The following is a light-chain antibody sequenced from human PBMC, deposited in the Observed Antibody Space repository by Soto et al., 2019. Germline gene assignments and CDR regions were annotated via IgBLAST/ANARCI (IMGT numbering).Light chain of an antibody. Sequence: VLSQSPGRVSLSPGERATLSCRASQSVPSTYFAWYQQKPGQPPRLLISGTSNRATGIPDRFSGSGSGTDFTLTISRLEPEDFAVYYCQQYGSSPQTFGQGTKVDNK. CDR3: QQYGSSPQT. J-gene: IGKJ1*01. CDR1: QSVPSTY. CDR2: GTS. V-gene: IGKV3-20*01.